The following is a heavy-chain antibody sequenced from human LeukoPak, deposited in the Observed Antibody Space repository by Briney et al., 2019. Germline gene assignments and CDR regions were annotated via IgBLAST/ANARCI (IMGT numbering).Heavy chain of an antibody. Sequence: SETLSLTCAVYGGSFSGYYWSWIRQPPVKGLEWIGEINHSGSTNYNPSLKSRVTISVDTSKNQFSLKLSSVTAADTAVYYCARVVDYYGSGSYYTRDKEINFDYWGQGTLVTVSS. V-gene: IGHV4-34*01. D-gene: IGHD3-10*01. CDR3: ARVVDYYGSGSYYTRDKEINFDY. CDR1: GGSFSGYY. CDR2: INHSGST. J-gene: IGHJ4*02.